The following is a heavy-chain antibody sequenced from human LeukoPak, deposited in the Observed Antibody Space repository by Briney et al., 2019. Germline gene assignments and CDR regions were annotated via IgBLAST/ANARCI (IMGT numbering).Heavy chain of an antibody. V-gene: IGHV1-2*02. D-gene: IGHD5-18*01. Sequence: ASVKVSCKASGYTFTGYYMHWVRQAPGQGLEWMGWINPNSGGTNYAQKFQGRVTMTRDTSISTAYMELSRLRSDDTAVYYCAASGYSYGSYYYYYMDVWGKGTTVTVSS. J-gene: IGHJ6*03. CDR2: INPNSGGT. CDR1: GYTFTGYY. CDR3: AASGYSYGSYYYYYMDV.